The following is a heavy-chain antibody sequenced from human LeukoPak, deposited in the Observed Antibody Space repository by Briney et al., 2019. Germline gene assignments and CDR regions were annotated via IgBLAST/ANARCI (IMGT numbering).Heavy chain of an antibody. V-gene: IGHV3-30*02. CDR3: ATNYGSGSYYHK. D-gene: IGHD3-10*01. CDR2: IRYDGGNK. J-gene: IGHJ4*02. CDR1: GFIFSNYA. Sequence: PGGSLRLSCAASGFIFSNYAMQWVRQAPGMGLEWVAFIRYDGGNKYYADSVKGRFTISRDNSKNTLYLQMNSLRAEDTAVYYCATNYGSGSYYHKWGQGTLVTVSS.